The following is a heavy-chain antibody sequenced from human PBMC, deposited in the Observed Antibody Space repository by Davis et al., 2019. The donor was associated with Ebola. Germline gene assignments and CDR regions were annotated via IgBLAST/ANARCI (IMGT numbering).Heavy chain of an antibody. CDR2: INHSGST. CDR1: GGSFSGYY. D-gene: IGHD3-10*01. CDR3: ASSRNYYGSGSYYNDRDY. Sequence: MPWGSLRLSCAVYGGSFSGYYWSWIRQPPGKGLEWIGEINHSGSTNYNPSLKSRVTISVDTSKNQFFLKLSSVTAAATAVYYCASSRNYYGSGSYYNDRDYWCQGTLVTVSS. J-gene: IGHJ4*02. V-gene: IGHV4-34*01.